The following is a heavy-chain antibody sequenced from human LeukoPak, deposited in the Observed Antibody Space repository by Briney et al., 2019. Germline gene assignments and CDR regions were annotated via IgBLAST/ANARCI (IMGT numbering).Heavy chain of an antibody. V-gene: IGHV3-66*01. CDR1: GFTVSSNY. J-gene: IGHJ4*02. D-gene: IGHD3-22*01. CDR2: IYSGGST. CDR3: ARDDDSSGYYAFDY. Sequence: GGSLRLSCAASGFTVSSNYMSWVRQAPGKGLEGVSVIYSGGSTYYADSVKGRFTISRDNSKNTLYLQMNSLRAEDTAVYYCARDDDSSGYYAFDYWGQGTLVTVSS.